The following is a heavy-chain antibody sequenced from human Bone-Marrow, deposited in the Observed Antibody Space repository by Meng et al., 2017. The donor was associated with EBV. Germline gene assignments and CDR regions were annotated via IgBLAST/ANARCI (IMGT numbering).Heavy chain of an antibody. V-gene: IGHV1-8*01. D-gene: IGHD4-17*01. CDR3: ARGDDYGDLVDY. CDR1: GYTFTSYD. J-gene: IGHJ4*02. CDR2: MNPNSGNT. Sequence: QVQLVQSGAEVKRPGASVKVPFKASGYTFTSYDINWVRQATGQGLEWMGWMNPNSGNTGYAQKFQGRVTMTRNTSISTAYMELSSLRSEDTAVYYCARGDDYGDLVDYWGQGTLVTVSS.